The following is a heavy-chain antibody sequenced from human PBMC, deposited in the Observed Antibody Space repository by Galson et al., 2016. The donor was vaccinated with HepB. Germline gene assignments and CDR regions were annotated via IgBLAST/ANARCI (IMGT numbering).Heavy chain of an antibody. CDR2: ISWNSGSI. Sequence: SLRLSCAASGFTFDDYAMHWVRQAPGKGLEWVSGISWNSGSIGYADTLKGRLTISRDNAKNSLYLQMNSLRAEDTALYYCAKPLFTGTTGYSYAMDVWGQGTTVTVSS. D-gene: IGHD1-7*01. J-gene: IGHJ6*02. V-gene: IGHV3-9*01. CDR1: GFTFDDYA. CDR3: AKPLFTGTTGYSYAMDV.